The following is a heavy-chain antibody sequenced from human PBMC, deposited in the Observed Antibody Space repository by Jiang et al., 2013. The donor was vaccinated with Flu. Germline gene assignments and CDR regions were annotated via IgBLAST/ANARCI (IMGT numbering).Heavy chain of an antibody. CDR3: ARQINDILYWPQLNTLYY. CDR2: INHIGTT. CDR1: GGSFSGYY. J-gene: IGHJ4*02. D-gene: IGHD3-9*01. Sequence: LLKPSETLSLTCAVQGGSFSGYYWSWIRQPPGRGVEWIGEINHIGTTKNNPSLKSRVTTSVDTSKNQFSMNLSSVTAADTAVYYCARQINDILYWPQLNTLYYWGQGILVTVSS. V-gene: IGHV4-34*01.